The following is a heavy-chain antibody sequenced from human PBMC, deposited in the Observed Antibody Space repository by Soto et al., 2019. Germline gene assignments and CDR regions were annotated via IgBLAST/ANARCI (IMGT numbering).Heavy chain of an antibody. J-gene: IGHJ6*02. CDR1: GFSLSNARMG. D-gene: IGHD3-3*01. Sequence: SGPTLVNPTETLTLTCTVSGFSLSNARMGVSWIRQPPGKALEWLAHIFSNDEKSYSTSLKSRLTISKDTSRSQVVLTMTNMDPVDTATYYCARQYYDFWSGYYYYYGMDVWGQGTTVTVSS. CDR3: ARQYYDFWSGYYYYYGMDV. V-gene: IGHV2-26*01. CDR2: IFSNDEK.